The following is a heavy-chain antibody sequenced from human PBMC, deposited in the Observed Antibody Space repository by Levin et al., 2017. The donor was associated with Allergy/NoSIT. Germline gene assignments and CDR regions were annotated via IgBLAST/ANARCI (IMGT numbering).Heavy chain of an antibody. D-gene: IGHD2-2*03. V-gene: IGHV4-31*03. CDR3: AREDGSTFDF. J-gene: IGHJ4*02. Sequence: SQTLSLTCTVSGGSISGGGYHWTWIRQHPEKGMEWIGYIYYSGSTFYNPSLKSRLMISVDTSKNQFSLNVSSVTAADTAVYYCAREDGSTFDFWGQGSPVTAAS. CDR1: GGSISGGGYH. CDR2: IYYSGST.